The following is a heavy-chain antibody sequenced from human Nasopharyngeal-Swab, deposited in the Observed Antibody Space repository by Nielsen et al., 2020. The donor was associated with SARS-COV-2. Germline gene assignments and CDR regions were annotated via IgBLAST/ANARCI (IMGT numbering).Heavy chain of an antibody. V-gene: IGHV3-53*01. CDR1: GFSISSTF. CDR3: ATGACDY. J-gene: IGHJ4*02. Sequence: GSLKISCAVSGFSISSTFINWVRQAPGKGLGWTSLINSAGEGVYGDSVKGRFTISRDTSKNTVSLQMNSLRAEDTAVYYCATGACDYWGQGALVTVSS. CDR2: INSAGEG.